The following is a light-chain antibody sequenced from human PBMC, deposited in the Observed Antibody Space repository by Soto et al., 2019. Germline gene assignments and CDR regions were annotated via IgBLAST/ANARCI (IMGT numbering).Light chain of an antibody. CDR2: KND. J-gene: IGLJ1*01. CDR3: AAWDDSLRAYV. Sequence: QAVVTQAPSASGTPGQRVTISCSGTSSNIGRNTVNWYQQVPGAAPKLLIYKNDQWPSGVPDRFSGSKSDTSASLAISGLQSEDEADYFCAAWDDSLRAYVFGTGTKLTVL. V-gene: IGLV1-44*01. CDR1: SSNIGRNT.